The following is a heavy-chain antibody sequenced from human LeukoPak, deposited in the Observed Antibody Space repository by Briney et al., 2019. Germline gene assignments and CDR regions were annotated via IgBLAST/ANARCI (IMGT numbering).Heavy chain of an antibody. CDR1: GFTFSSSW. CDR3: ARSVYWAFDM. V-gene: IGHV3-7*01. J-gene: IGHJ3*02. Sequence: GGSLRLSCAASGFTFSSSWMTWVRQAPGKGLEGVANIKEDGSVKQYVDSMKGRFTISRDNAKNSLFLQMNSLGAEDTAVYYCARSVYWAFDMWGQGTMVTVSS. D-gene: IGHD1-26*01. CDR2: IKEDGSVK.